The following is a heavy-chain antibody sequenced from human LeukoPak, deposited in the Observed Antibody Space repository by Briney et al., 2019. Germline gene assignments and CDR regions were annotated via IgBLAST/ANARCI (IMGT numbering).Heavy chain of an antibody. J-gene: IGHJ3*02. Sequence: GGSLRLSCAASGFTFSSYAMSWVRQAPGKGLEWVSAISGSGGSTYYADSVKGRFTISRDNSKNTLYLQMNSLRAEDTAVYYCAKLLSGVYDILTGYYRSDAFDIWGQGTMVTVSS. V-gene: IGHV3-23*01. CDR2: ISGSGGST. CDR1: GFTFSSYA. D-gene: IGHD3-9*01. CDR3: AKLLSGVYDILTGYYRSDAFDI.